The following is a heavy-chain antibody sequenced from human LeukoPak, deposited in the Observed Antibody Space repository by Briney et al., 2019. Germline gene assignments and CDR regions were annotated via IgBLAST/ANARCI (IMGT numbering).Heavy chain of an antibody. CDR2: IYYSGST. Sequence: KSSETLSLTCTVSGGSISSYYWSWIRQPPGKGLEWIGYIYYSGSTNYNPSLKSRVTISVDTSKNQFSLKLSSVTAADTAVYYCATAASPWYFDYWGQGTLVTVSS. V-gene: IGHV4-59*01. CDR1: GGSISSYY. J-gene: IGHJ4*02. CDR3: ATAASPWYFDY.